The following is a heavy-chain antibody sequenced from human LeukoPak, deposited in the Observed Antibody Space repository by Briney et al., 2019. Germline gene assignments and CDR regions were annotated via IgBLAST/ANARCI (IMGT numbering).Heavy chain of an antibody. D-gene: IGHD6-6*01. CDR1: GGTFSSYA. V-gene: IGHV1-69*01. Sequence: SVKVSCKASGGTFSSYAISWVRQAPGQGLEWMGGIIPIFGTANYAQKFQGRVTITADESTSTAYMELSSLRSEDTAVYYCARDLNPPEYSSLLPGQHWGQGTLVTVSS. J-gene: IGHJ1*01. CDR3: ARDLNPPEYSSLLPGQH. CDR2: IIPIFGTA.